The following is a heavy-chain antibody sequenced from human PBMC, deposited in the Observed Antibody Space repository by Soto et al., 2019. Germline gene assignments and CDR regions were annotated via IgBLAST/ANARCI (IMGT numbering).Heavy chain of an antibody. CDR2: ISNSDDTT. J-gene: IGHJ6*02. Sequence: PGGSLRLSCATSGFAFSRHAMSWVRQTPGRGLEWLSSISNSDDTTYYAASVKGRFTISRDMSKNTLFLQMSSLRAEDTAVYYCARDSIYYDFWSGPSPHYYYYYGMDVWGQGTTVTVSS. D-gene: IGHD3-3*01. CDR3: ARDSIYYDFWSGPSPHYYYYYGMDV. V-gene: IGHV3-23*01. CDR1: GFAFSRHA.